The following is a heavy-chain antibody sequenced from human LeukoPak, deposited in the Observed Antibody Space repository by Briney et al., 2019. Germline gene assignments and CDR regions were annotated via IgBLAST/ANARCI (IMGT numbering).Heavy chain of an antibody. CDR1: GFTFSSYD. CDR2: IGTAGDT. D-gene: IGHD5-18*01. V-gene: IGHV3-13*01. CDR3: ARRLPGYSYGYDY. J-gene: IGHJ4*02. Sequence: GGSLRLSCAASGFTFSSYDMHWVRQVTGKGLEWVSGIGTAGDTYHLDSVKGRFTISRENAKNTLYLQMNSLRAEDTAVYYCARRLPGYSYGYDYWGQGTLVTVSS.